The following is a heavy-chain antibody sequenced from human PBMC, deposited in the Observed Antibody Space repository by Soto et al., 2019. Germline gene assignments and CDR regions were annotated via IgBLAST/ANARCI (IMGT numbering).Heavy chain of an antibody. Sequence: SVKVSCKASGGTFSSYTISWVRQAPGQGLEWMGRIIPILGIANYAQKFQGRVTITADKSTSTAYMELSSLRSEDTAVYYCARELSVTTFDYCYYYMDVWGKGTTVTVSS. D-gene: IGHD4-4*01. CDR3: ARELSVTTFDYCYYYMDV. V-gene: IGHV1-69*04. CDR1: GGTFSSYT. CDR2: IIPILGIA. J-gene: IGHJ6*03.